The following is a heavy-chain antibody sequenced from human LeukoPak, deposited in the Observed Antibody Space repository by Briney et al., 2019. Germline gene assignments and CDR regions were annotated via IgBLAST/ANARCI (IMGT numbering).Heavy chain of an antibody. D-gene: IGHD2-2*01. Sequence: SETLSLTCAVYGGSFSGYYWSWIRQPPGKGLEWIGEINHSGSTNYNPSLKSRVTISVDTSKNQFSLKLSSVTAADTAVYYCARGISRQLRSKGLDYWGQGTLVTVSS. J-gene: IGHJ4*02. V-gene: IGHV4-34*01. CDR2: INHSGST. CDR3: ARGISRQLRSKGLDY. CDR1: GGSFSGYY.